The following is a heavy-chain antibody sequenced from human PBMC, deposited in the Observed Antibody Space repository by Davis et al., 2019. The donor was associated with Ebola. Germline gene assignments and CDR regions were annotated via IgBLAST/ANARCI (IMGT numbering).Heavy chain of an antibody. CDR3: ARERITTVQGVYYFYYGMDV. D-gene: IGHD3-10*01. CDR1: GYTFTSYA. CDR2: INAGNGNT. Sequence: AASVKVSCKASGYTFTSYAMHWVRQAPGQRLEWMGWINAGNGNTKYSQKFQGRVTITRDTSASTAYMELSSLRSEDTAVYYCARERITTVQGVYYFYYGMDVWGQGTTVTVSS. V-gene: IGHV1-3*01. J-gene: IGHJ6*02.